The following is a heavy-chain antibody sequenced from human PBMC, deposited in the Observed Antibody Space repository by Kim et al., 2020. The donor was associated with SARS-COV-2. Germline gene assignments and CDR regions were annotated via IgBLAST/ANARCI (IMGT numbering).Heavy chain of an antibody. D-gene: IGHD6-13*01. CDR3: ARVRGKKQQLVPYYYYYGMDV. CDR1: GFTFSSYG. J-gene: IGHJ6*02. CDR2: IWYDGSNK. V-gene: IGHV3-33*01. Sequence: GGSLRLSCAASGFTFSSYGMHWVRQAPGKGLEWVAVIWYDGSNKYYADSVKGRFTISRDNSKNTLYLQMNSLRAEDTAVYYCARVRGKKQQLVPYYYYYGMDVWGQGTTVTVSS.